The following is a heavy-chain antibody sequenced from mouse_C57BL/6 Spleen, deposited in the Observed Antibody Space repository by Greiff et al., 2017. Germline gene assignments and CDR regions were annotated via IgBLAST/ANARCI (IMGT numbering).Heavy chain of an antibody. J-gene: IGHJ4*01. V-gene: IGHV1-82*01. CDR1: GYAFSSSW. CDR2: IYPGDGDT. Sequence: QVQLQQSGPELVKPGASVKISCKASGYAFSSSWMNWVKQRPGKGLEWIGRIYPGDGDTNYNGKFKGKATLTADKSSSTAYMQLSSLTSEDSAVYFCASSGWDVGYAMDYWGQGTSVTVSS. CDR3: ASSGWDVGYAMDY. D-gene: IGHD4-1*01.